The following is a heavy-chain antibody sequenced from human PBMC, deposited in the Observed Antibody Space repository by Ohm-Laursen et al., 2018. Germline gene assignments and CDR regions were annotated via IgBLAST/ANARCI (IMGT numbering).Heavy chain of an antibody. D-gene: IGHD5-24*01. CDR2: MKLGGIEK. J-gene: IGHJ4*02. Sequence: SLRLSCAASGFTFSRYWMTWVRQAPGKGLEWVAYMKLGGIEKYYLDSVKGRFTISRDNAKNSLYLQMNNLRAEDTGVYYCARPRSLQFGFFDCWGQGTLVTVSS. V-gene: IGHV3-7*01. CDR1: GFTFSRYW. CDR3: ARPRSLQFGFFDC.